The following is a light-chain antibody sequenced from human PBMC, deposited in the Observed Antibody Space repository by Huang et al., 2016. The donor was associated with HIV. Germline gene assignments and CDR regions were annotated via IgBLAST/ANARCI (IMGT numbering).Light chain of an antibody. Sequence: ETVLTQSPGTLSLSPGETATLSCRASQNVNTTDLAWYQQKPGQAPRLLMYGASRRATGVPDRFTGSGSGTDYSLTISRLEPEDLAVYYCQQYGGSPCTFGQGTKVEIK. CDR1: QNVNTTD. V-gene: IGKV3-20*01. J-gene: IGKJ2*02. CDR2: GAS. CDR3: QQYGGSPCT.